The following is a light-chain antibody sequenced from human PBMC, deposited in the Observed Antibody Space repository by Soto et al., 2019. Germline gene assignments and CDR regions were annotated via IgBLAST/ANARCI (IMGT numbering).Light chain of an antibody. V-gene: IGKV1-39*01. CDR1: QRISNY. CDR3: QQSYSTLWT. CDR2: GAS. Sequence: DIQMTQSPSSLSASVGDRVTITCWASQRISNYLNWYQQKPEKAPRLLIYGASSLQSGAPSRFSGSGSGTDFTLTISSLQPEDFATYYCQQSYSTLWTFGQGTKVEIK. J-gene: IGKJ1*01.